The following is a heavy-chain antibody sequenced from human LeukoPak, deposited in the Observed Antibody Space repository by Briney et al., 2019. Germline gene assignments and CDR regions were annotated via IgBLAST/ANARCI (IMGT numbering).Heavy chain of an antibody. CDR3: AKSLVRWAFDC. CDR2: LTTDGAAT. Sequence: GGSLRLSCVASGFPFSSYDMSWVRQAPGKGLEWVSSLTTDGAATEYADSVKGRFTISRDNSKNTLYLQMNSLRAEDTALYFCAKSLVRWAFDCWGQGGLVTVSS. J-gene: IGHJ4*02. CDR1: GFPFSSYD. V-gene: IGHV3-23*01. D-gene: IGHD4-23*01.